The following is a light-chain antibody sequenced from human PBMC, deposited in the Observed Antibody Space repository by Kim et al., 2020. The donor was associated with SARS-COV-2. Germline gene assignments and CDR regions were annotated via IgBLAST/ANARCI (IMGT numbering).Light chain of an antibody. CDR2: DVS. CDR3: QQYNNWWS. CDR1: QSIGSN. V-gene: IGKV3-15*01. Sequence: SVSPGKRATLACWASQSIGSNLAWYQQKPGQPPRLLLYDVSTRATGVPARFSGSGSGTEFTLTISSQQPEDVAVYYCQQYNNWWSFGRGTKVDIK. J-gene: IGKJ1*01.